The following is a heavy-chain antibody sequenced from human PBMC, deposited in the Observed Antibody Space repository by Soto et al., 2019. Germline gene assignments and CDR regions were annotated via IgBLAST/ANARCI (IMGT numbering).Heavy chain of an antibody. CDR2: IYWDDDK. CDR3: VQSRCGGDCLQSYSSHSYYGLDV. V-gene: IGHV2-5*02. CDR1: GFSLSTTGVG. D-gene: IGHD2-21*02. Sequence: QITLKESGPTLVKPTQTLTLTCTFSGFSLSTTGVGVGWIRQPPGKALEWLALIYWDDDKRYNPSLNSRLTITKDPSTSQVVLAMTNVAPVDTATYYCVQSRCGGDCLQSYSSHSYYGLDVWGQGTTVTVSS. J-gene: IGHJ6*02.